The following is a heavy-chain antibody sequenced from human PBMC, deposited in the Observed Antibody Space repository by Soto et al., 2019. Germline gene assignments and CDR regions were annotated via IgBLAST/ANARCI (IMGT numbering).Heavy chain of an antibody. V-gene: IGHV1-69*04. D-gene: IGHD3-10*01. J-gene: IGHJ4*02. CDR2: IIPILGIA. CDR1: GGTFSSYT. CDR3: ARDHRSDYGSGSYPDY. Sequence: GASVKVSCKASGGTFSSYTISWVRQAPGQGLEWKGRIIPILGIANYAQKFQGRVTITADKSTSTAYMELSSLRSEDTAVYYCARDHRSDYGSGSYPDYWGQGTLVTVSS.